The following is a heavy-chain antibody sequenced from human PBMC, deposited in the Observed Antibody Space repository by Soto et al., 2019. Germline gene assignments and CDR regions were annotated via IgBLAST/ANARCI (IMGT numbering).Heavy chain of an antibody. CDR2: IIPIFGTA. J-gene: IGHJ6*02. Sequence: SVKVSCKASGGTFSSYAISWVRQAPGQGLEWMGGIIPIFGTANYAQKFQGRVTITADKSTSTAYMELSSLRSEDTAVYYCASSESVEFWSGYGYYYGLDVWGQGTTVTVAS. CDR3: ASSESVEFWSGYGYYYGLDV. V-gene: IGHV1-69*06. D-gene: IGHD3-3*01. CDR1: GGTFSSYA.